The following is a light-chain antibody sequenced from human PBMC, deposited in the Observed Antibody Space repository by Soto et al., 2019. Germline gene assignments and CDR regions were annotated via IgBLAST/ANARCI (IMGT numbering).Light chain of an antibody. CDR2: GAS. CDR3: HQYNDWPSIN. CDR1: HYVYSN. Sequence: IVITHPPSTLYVSQWERATLSLTASHYVYSNVAWFQQKPGQAPRLLIFGASVRATSIPARFSGSGSGTDFVLTIDSLQSEDFAVYYCHQYNDWPSINCGQGTRRAI. J-gene: IGKJ5*01. V-gene: IGKV3-15*01.